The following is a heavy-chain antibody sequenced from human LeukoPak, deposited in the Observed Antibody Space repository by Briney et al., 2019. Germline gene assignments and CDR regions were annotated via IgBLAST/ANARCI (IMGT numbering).Heavy chain of an antibody. V-gene: IGHV3-48*03. D-gene: IGHD3-10*01. Sequence: GGSLRLSCAASGFTFRSYEMTWVRQAPGRGLEWLSYISPSGSTMSYADSVKGRFTISRDSAKNSLYLQMDSLRAEDTAVYYCARLSYFSSTVYGMDVWGQGTTVTVSS. J-gene: IGHJ6*02. CDR3: ARLSYFSSTVYGMDV. CDR1: GFTFRSYE. CDR2: ISPSGSTM.